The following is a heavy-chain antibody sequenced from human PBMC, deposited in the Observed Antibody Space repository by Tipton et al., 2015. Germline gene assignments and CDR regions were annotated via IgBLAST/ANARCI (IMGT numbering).Heavy chain of an antibody. CDR3: AKDRGEEWELPR. V-gene: IGHV3-23*01. CDR1: GFTFSGSA. Sequence: SLRLSCAASGFTFSGSAIHWVRQAPGKGLEWVSAIGPSGGSTYYADSVKGRFTISRDNSKNTLYLQMNSLRAEDTAVYYCAKDRGEEWELPRWGQGTLVTVSS. J-gene: IGHJ4*02. CDR2: IGPSGGST. D-gene: IGHD1-26*01.